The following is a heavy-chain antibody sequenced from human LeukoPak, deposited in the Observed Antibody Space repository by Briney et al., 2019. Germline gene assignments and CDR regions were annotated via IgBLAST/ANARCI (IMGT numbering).Heavy chain of an antibody. CDR3: AKPYSSGWPPGRAHQYYYYGMDV. J-gene: IGHJ6*02. V-gene: IGHV3-30*18. CDR1: GFTFSSYG. CDR2: ISYDGSNK. Sequence: PGRSLRLSCAASGFTFSSYGMHWVRQAPGKGLEWVAVISYDGSNKYYADSVKGRFTISRDNSKNTLYLQMNSLRAEDTAVYYCAKPYSSGWPPGRAHQYYYYGMDVWGQGTTVTVSS. D-gene: IGHD6-19*01.